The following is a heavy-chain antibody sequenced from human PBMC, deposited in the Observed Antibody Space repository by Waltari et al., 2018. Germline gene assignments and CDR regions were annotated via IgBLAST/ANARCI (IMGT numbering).Heavy chain of an antibody. CDR2: ASASGST. J-gene: IGHJ5*02. D-gene: IGHD2-15*01. CDR1: GSSISVFF. CDR3: VREKGGLGGWFDP. Sequence: QVHLKASGPALVKPSETLSLTCTVSGSSISVFFWSWIRQPAGKGLEWVGRASASGSTYYNPSPKSRITLATDTSRNQFSLTLTDVTAADTAMYYCVREKGGLGGWFDPWGQGIQVTVSS. V-gene: IGHV4-4*07.